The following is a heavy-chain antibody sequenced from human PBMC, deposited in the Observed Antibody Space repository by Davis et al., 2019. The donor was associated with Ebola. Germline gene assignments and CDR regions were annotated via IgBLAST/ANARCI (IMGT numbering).Heavy chain of an antibody. D-gene: IGHD2-2*01. CDR3: TRYCSSTSCYRLDYGMDV. CDR2: IRSKANSYAT. V-gene: IGHV3-73*01. Sequence: GESLKILCAASGFTFSGSAMHRVRQASGKGLEWVGRIRSKANSYATAYAASVKGRFTISRDDSKNTAYPQMNSLKTEDTAGYYCTRYCSSTSCYRLDYGMDVWGQGTTVTVSS. CDR1: GFTFSGSA. J-gene: IGHJ6*02.